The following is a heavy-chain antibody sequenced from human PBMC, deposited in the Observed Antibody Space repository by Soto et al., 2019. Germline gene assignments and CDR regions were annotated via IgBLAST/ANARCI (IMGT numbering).Heavy chain of an antibody. V-gene: IGHV4-59*01. Sequence: QVQLQESGPGLVKPSETLSLICTVSGGSISSYYWTWIRQPPGKGLEWIGYISYSGSTKYNPSLKSRLTILIDTSKNQFSLKLSSVTAADTAVYYCAGGGFASDIWGQGTMVTVSS. CDR1: GGSISSYY. CDR3: AGGGFASDI. CDR2: ISYSGST. J-gene: IGHJ3*02. D-gene: IGHD3-16*01.